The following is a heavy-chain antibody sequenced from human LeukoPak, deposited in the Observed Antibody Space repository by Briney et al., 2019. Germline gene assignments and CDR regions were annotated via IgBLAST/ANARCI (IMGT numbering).Heavy chain of an antibody. CDR1: GYTFTSYD. CDR3: ARGGRGSSWYWGYYFDY. V-gene: IGHV1-8*01. J-gene: IGHJ4*02. CDR2: MNPNSGNT. D-gene: IGHD6-13*01. Sequence: ASVKVSCKASGYTFTSYDINWVRQATGQGLEWMGWMNPNSGNTGYAQKFQGRVTMTRNTSISIAYMELSSLRSEDTAVYYCARGGRGSSWYWGYYFDYWGQGTLVTVSS.